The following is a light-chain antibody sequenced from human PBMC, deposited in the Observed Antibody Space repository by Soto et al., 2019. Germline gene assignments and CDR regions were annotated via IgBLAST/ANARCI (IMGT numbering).Light chain of an antibody. CDR2: DVS. CDR3: SSYTSSSSNV. CDR1: SSDVGGYNY. J-gene: IGLJ1*01. Sequence: QSALTQPASVSGSPGQSITISCTGTSSDVGGYNYVSWYQHYPGKAPKLMIFDVSYRPSGVSNRFSGSKSGNTASLTISGLQAEDEADYYCSSYTSSSSNVFGTGTKVTVL. V-gene: IGLV2-14*03.